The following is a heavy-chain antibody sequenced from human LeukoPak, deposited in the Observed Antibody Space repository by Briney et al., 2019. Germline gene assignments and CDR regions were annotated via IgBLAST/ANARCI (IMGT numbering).Heavy chain of an antibody. CDR2: IDASGNT. CDR3: ATSQTGTGYY. Sequence: PSETLSLTCTVSGGSLSSYYWSWIRQPAGKGLEWIGRIDASGNTNYSPSLKSRITISIDTSKNQFSLKLSSVTAADTAVYYCATSQTGTGYYWGQGTLVTVSS. CDR1: GGSLSSYY. V-gene: IGHV4-4*07. D-gene: IGHD1-1*01. J-gene: IGHJ4*02.